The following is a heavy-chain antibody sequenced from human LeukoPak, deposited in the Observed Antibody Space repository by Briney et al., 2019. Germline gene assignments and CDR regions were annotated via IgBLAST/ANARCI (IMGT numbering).Heavy chain of an antibody. V-gene: IGHV1-8*01. CDR3: ARVTGTNHY. CDR2: MNPYSGNT. CDR1: GYSFTNYD. J-gene: IGHJ4*02. Sequence: ASVKVSCKASGYSFTNYDINWVRQAAGQGLEWMGWMNPYSGNTGYAQKFQGRVAITRDTSISTAYMELSSLRSEDTAVYYCARVTGTNHYWGQGTLVTVSS. D-gene: IGHD1-20*01.